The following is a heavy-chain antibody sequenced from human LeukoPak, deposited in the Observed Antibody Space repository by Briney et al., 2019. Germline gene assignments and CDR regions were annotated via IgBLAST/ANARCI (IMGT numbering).Heavy chain of an antibody. V-gene: IGHV4-4*09. CDR1: GGSMTHYF. J-gene: IGHJ5*02. D-gene: IGHD2-2*01. Sequence: SETLSLTCTVSGGSMTHYFWNWIRQAPGKGLEWIGYTHTSGSPDYSRSLKSRVTISLDTSKNHFFLMLSSVTAADTAVYFCARATQRYCSGTTCFPYWFDTWGQGTLATVSS. CDR3: ARATQRYCSGTTCFPYWFDT. CDR2: THTSGSP.